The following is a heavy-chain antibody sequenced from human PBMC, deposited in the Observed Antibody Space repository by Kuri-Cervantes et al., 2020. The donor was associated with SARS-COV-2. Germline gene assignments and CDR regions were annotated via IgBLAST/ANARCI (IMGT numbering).Heavy chain of an antibody. J-gene: IGHJ2*01. Sequence: SETLSLTCTVSGGPISSSSYYWGWIRQPPGKGLEWIGSIYYSGSTYYNPSLKSRVTISVDTSKIQFSLKLSSVTAADTAVYYCARHLNYYDSSGYYRTWYFDLWGRGTLVTVSS. V-gene: IGHV4-39*01. CDR1: GGPISSSSYY. CDR3: ARHLNYYDSSGYYRTWYFDL. CDR2: IYYSGST. D-gene: IGHD3-22*01.